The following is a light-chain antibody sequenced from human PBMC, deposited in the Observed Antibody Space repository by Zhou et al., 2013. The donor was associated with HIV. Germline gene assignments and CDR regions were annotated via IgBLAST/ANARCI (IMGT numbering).Light chain of an antibody. CDR2: GAS. Sequence: EIVMTQSPVTLSVSPGNRVTLSCRASQSISSNLAWYQQKPGQAPGLLIFGASTRATGVPARFSGSGSGTRFTLTIGSMQSEDFAVYYCQQYNTWPYTFGQGTKLEIK. V-gene: IGKV3-15*01. J-gene: IGKJ2*01. CDR1: QSISSN. CDR3: QQYNTWPYT.